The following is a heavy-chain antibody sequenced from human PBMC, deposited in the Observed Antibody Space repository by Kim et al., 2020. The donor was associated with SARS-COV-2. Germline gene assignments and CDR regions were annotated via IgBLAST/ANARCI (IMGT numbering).Heavy chain of an antibody. Sequence: SETLSLTCAVSGGTFTSGFWSWIRQPPGKGLEYIGETDHSGSANYNPSLRSRVTMSADRSTNQFSLKLTSVTAADTAIYYCARLGFGSGSYYNTFDVWGQGILVIVSP. CDR1: GGTFTSGF. J-gene: IGHJ4*02. CDR2: TDHSGSA. CDR3: ARLGFGSGSYYNTFDV. V-gene: IGHV4-34*01. D-gene: IGHD1-26*01.